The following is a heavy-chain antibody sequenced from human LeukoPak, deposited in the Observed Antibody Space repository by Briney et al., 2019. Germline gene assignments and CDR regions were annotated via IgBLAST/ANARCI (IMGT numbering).Heavy chain of an antibody. D-gene: IGHD5-12*01. CDR3: ARAKYSGYDLPLV. J-gene: IGHJ3*01. CDR2: IKQDGSEK. Sequence: GGSLRLSCAASGFTFSSYWMSWVRQAPGKGLEWVANIKQDGSEKYYVDSVKGRFTISRDNAKNSLYLQMNSLRAEDTAVYYCARAKYSGYDLPLVWGQGTMVTVSS. CDR1: GFTFSSYW. V-gene: IGHV3-7*01.